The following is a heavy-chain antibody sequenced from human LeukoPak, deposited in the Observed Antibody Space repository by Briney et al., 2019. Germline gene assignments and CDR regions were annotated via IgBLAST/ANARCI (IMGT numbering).Heavy chain of an antibody. CDR3: ARSRSTGSYLSPYFDY. D-gene: IGHD3-10*01. V-gene: IGHV3-30*03. Sequence: PGGSLRLSCAASGFTFSSYDMTWVRQAPGKGLEWVAVISYEGSNKYYEDSVKGRFIISRDNTQNTLYLQMNSLRGEDTAVYYFARSRSTGSYLSPYFDYWGQGTLVTVSS. CDR1: GFTFSSYD. J-gene: IGHJ4*02. CDR2: ISYEGSNK.